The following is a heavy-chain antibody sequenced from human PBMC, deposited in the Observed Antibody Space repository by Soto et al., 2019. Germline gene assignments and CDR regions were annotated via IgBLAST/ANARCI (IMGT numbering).Heavy chain of an antibody. J-gene: IGHJ5*02. CDR2: IIPMFDST. CDR3: ARDPNCKTSSCHKWFDP. D-gene: IGHD2-2*01. V-gene: IGHV1-69*01. CDR1: GGTFNTHS. Sequence: QVQLVQSGAEVQKPGSSVKVSCKVSGGTFNTHSFNWVRQAPGQGLEWMGGIIPMFDSTVYSQRFQGRVTITADESTRTVYMALSSLRSEDTALYYCARDPNCKTSSCHKWFDPWGQGTLVTVYS.